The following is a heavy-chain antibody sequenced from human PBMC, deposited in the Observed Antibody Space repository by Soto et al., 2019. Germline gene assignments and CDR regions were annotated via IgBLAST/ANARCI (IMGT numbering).Heavy chain of an antibody. V-gene: IGHV3-23*01. J-gene: IGHJ5*02. Sequence: GGSLRLSCAASGVTFSSYAMSWVRQAPGKGLEWVSAISGSGGSTYYADSVKGRFTISRDNSKNTLYLQMNSLRAEEKAVYYCAKEGLGGPFAPWGQGALVPVSA. CDR3: AKEGLGGPFAP. D-gene: IGHD1-26*01. CDR2: ISGSGGST. CDR1: GVTFSSYA.